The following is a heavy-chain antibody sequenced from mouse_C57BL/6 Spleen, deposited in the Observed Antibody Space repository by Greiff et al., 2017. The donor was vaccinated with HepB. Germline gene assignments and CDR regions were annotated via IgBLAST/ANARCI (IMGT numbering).Heavy chain of an antibody. CDR1: GYTFTSYW. V-gene: IGHV1-50*01. J-gene: IGHJ2*01. Sequence: QVQLQQPGAELVKPGASVKLSCKASGYTFTSYWMQWVKQRPGQGLEWIGEIDPSDSYTNYNQKFTGKATLTVDTSSSTAYMQLSSLTSEDSAVYYCARAGTGFDYWGQGTTLTVSS. CDR3: ARAGTGFDY. CDR2: IDPSDSYT. D-gene: IGHD4-1*01.